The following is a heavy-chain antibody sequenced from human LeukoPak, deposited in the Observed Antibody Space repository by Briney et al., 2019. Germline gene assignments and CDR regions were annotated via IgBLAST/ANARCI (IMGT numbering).Heavy chain of an antibody. D-gene: IGHD6-19*01. Sequence: GGSLRLSCAASGFTFSSYSMNWVRQAPGKGLEWVPSISSSSSYIYYADSVKGRFTISRDNAKNSLYLQINSLRAEDTAVYYCARDIAVAGTGENFDYWGQGTLVTVSS. CDR3: ARDIAVAGTGENFDY. CDR1: GFTFSSYS. CDR2: ISSSSSYI. J-gene: IGHJ4*02. V-gene: IGHV3-21*01.